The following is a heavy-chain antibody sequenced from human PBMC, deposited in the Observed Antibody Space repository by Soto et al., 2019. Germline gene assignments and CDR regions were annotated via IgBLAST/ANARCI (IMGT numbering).Heavy chain of an antibody. V-gene: IGHV4-4*02. CDR3: ARASPHYYGSGSYYYFDY. Sequence: SETLSLTCAVSGGSISSSNWWSWVRQPPGKGLEWIGEIYHSGSTNYNPSLKSRVTISVDKSKNPFSLKLSSVTAADTAVYYCARASPHYYGSGSYYYFDYWGQGTLVTVSS. J-gene: IGHJ4*02. D-gene: IGHD3-10*01. CDR2: IYHSGST. CDR1: GGSISSSNW.